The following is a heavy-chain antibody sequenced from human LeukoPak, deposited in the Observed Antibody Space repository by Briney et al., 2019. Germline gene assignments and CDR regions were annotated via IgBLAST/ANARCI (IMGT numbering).Heavy chain of an antibody. CDR1: GYTFTSYY. CDR3: ARPRYSSSWYDYGMDV. CDR2: INPSGGST. Sequence: ASVKVSCKASGYTFTSYYMHWVRQAPGQGLEWMGIINPSGGSTSYAQKFQGRVTMTRDTSTSTVYMELSSLRSEDTAVYYSARPRYSSSWYDYGMDVWGQGTTVTVSS. J-gene: IGHJ6*02. V-gene: IGHV1-46*01. D-gene: IGHD6-13*01.